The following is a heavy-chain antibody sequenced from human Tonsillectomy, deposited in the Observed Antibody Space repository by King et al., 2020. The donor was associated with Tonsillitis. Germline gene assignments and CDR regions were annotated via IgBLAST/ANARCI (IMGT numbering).Heavy chain of an antibody. V-gene: IGHV3-7*03. J-gene: IGHJ4*02. CDR2: INQDGSKT. CDR1: GFSFNSDW. Sequence: VQLVESGGGLVQPGGSLILSCAASGFSFNSDWMSWVRQAPGKGLEWVADINQDGSKTYYVASVRGRFTISRDNAKNSVYLQMYSLRAEDTAVYYCARGTHCGSDCYTLVFWGQGTLVTVSS. CDR3: ARGTHCGSDCYTLVF. D-gene: IGHD2-21*02.